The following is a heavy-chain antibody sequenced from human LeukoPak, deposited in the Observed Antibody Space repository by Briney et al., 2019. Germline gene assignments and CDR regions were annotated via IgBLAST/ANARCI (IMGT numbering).Heavy chain of an antibody. J-gene: IGHJ3*02. CDR3: ARVCGGDCYHYDAFDI. CDR2: MNPNSGNT. Sequence: ALVKVSCKASGYTFTNYDINWVRQAPGQGLEWMGWMNPNSGNTGYAQKFQGRVTITRNTSISTAYMELSSLRSADTAVYYCARVCGGDCYHYDAFDIWGQGTMVTVSS. CDR1: GYTFTNYD. V-gene: IGHV1-8*03. D-gene: IGHD2-21*02.